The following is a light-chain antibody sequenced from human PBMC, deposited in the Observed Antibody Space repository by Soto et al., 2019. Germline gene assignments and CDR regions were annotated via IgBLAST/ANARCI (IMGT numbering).Light chain of an antibody. J-gene: IGKJ1*01. Sequence: ETVLTQSPGALSLSPGEGATLSCTASQSISGRYLAWYHQKPGQAPRLLIYGASTRATGIPARFSGSGSGTEFTLTINSLQSEDFAVYYCQQYNNWPRTFGQGTKVDIK. CDR1: QSISGRY. CDR3: QQYNNWPRT. CDR2: GAS. V-gene: IGKV3-15*01.